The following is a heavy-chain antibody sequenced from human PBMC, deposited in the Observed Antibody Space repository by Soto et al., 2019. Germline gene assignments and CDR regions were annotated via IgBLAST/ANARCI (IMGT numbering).Heavy chain of an antibody. Sequence: QVQLVESGGGVVQPGRSLRLSCAASGFTFSSYAIHWVRQAPGKRLEWVALISDDGISKYSADSVKGRFTISRGNSKNTLYLHLNRLRAENTAGYYGARDHYYTSSGYVGAHYYYGMDVWGQGTTVTVSS. CDR3: ARDHYYTSSGYVGAHYYYGMDV. D-gene: IGHD6-25*01. V-gene: IGHV3-30-3*01. CDR1: GFTFSSYA. CDR2: ISDDGISK. J-gene: IGHJ6*02.